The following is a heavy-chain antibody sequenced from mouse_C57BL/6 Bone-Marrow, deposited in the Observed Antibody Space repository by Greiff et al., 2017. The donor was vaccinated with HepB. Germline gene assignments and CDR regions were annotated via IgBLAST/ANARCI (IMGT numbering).Heavy chain of an antibody. J-gene: IGHJ3*01. CDR1: GYTFTSYW. V-gene: IGHV1-72*01. D-gene: IGHD1-1*01. Sequence: QVQLQQPGAELVKPGASVKLSCKASGYTFTSYWMHWVKQRPGRGLEWIGGIDPNSGGTKYNEKFKSKATLTVDKHSSTAYMQLSSLTSEDSAVYYCAAYYGSSWFAYWGQGTLVTVSA. CDR3: AAYYGSSWFAY. CDR2: IDPNSGGT.